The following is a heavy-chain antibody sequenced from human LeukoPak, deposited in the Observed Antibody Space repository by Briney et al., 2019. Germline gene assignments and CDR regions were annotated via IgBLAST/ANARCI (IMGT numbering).Heavy chain of an antibody. Sequence: GGSLRLSCAASGFTFSSYGMHWVRQAPGKGLEWVAFIRYDGSNKYYADSVKGRFTISRDNSKNTLYLQMNSLRAEDTAVYYCASPEELCSSTSCYIDYWGQGTLVTVSS. D-gene: IGHD2-2*02. J-gene: IGHJ4*02. V-gene: IGHV3-30*02. CDR1: GFTFSSYG. CDR3: ASPEELCSSTSCYIDY. CDR2: IRYDGSNK.